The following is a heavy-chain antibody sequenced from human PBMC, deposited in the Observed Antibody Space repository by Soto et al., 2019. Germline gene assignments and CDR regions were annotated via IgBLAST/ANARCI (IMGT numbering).Heavy chain of an antibody. Sequence: SETLSLTCSFSVASIINFYWRWIRQSAGKGLEWIGRLYTRGTTDYNPSLKSRVAMSIDTSKNRVSLSLTSVTAADTAVYYCAKGGTYYFDSWGQGIVVTVSS. CDR2: LYTRGTT. CDR3: AKGGTYYFDS. V-gene: IGHV4-4*07. J-gene: IGHJ4*02. CDR1: VASIINFY. D-gene: IGHD3-16*01.